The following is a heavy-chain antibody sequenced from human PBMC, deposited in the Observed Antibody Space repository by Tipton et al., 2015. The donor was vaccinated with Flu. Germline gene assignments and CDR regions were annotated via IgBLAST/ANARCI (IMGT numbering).Heavy chain of an antibody. V-gene: IGHV4-59*01. J-gene: IGHJ3*02. Sequence: TLSLTCSVSGGSITSYYWSWIRQPPGKGLEWIAFSFHTGSTSYNPSLKSRVSISLDTSRTQFSLNLSSVTAADTAAYYCAREWSAFDIWGQGTMVTVSS. CDR2: SFHTGST. D-gene: IGHD2-15*01. CDR1: GGSITSYY. CDR3: AREWSAFDI.